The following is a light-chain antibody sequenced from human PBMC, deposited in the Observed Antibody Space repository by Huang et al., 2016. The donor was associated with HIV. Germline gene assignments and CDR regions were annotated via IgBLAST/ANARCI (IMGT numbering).Light chain of an antibody. J-gene: IGKJ1*01. V-gene: IGKV4-1*01. CDR1: QSVLDSSNKKNY. Sequence: DIVMTQSPDSLPVSLGERATINCKSSQSVLDSSNKKNYLDWYQQKPGQPPKLLLYGAAVRESGVPDRFRGSGSGTECTLTINNLQAEDVAVYYCQQYYSTPAFGQGTNVDI. CDR3: QQYYSTPA. CDR2: GAA.